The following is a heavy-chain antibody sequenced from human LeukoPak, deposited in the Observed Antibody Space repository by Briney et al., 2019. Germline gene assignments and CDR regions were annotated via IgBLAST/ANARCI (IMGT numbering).Heavy chain of an antibody. CDR2: ISAYNGNT. CDR1: GYTFTSYG. J-gene: IGHJ4*02. V-gene: IGHV1-18*01. Sequence: VASVKVSCKASGYTFTSYGISWVRQAPGQGLEWMGWISAYNGNTNYAQRLQGRVTMTTDTSTSTAYMELSRLRSDDTAVYYCARGGGYCSSTSCYKPDYWGQGTLVTVSS. CDR3: ARGGGYCSSTSCYKPDY. D-gene: IGHD2-2*02.